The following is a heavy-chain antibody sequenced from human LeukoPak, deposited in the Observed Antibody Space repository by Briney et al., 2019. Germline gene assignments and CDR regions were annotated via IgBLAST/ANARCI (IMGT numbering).Heavy chain of an antibody. Sequence: ASVKVSCKASGYTFTGYYMHWVRQAPGQGLEWMGWINPNSSGTNYAQKFQGRVTMTRDTSISTAYMELSRLRSDDTAVYYCARAGFRITMVRNDYWGQGTLVTVSS. CDR2: INPNSSGT. CDR1: GYTFTGYY. CDR3: ARAGFRITMVRNDY. D-gene: IGHD3-10*01. V-gene: IGHV1-2*02. J-gene: IGHJ4*02.